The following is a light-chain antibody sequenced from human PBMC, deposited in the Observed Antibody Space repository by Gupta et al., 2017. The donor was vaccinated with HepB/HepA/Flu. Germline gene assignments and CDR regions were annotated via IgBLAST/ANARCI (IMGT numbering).Light chain of an antibody. CDR2: GGS. CDR1: QSISSRY. Sequence: DIVLTQSPGTLSLSPGERATLSCRASQSISSRYLAWYQQKPGQAPRLLIYGGSSRDTDIPDRFSGSGSGTDFTLTISRVEPEDFAVYYCQQYGTSPPATFGQGTRLEIK. CDR3: QQYGTSPPAT. J-gene: IGKJ2*01. V-gene: IGKV3-20*01.